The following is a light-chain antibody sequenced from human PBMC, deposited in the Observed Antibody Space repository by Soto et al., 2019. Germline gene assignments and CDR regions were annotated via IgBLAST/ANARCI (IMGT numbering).Light chain of an antibody. CDR3: QQYGSTPLP. CDR1: QXVXXNY. V-gene: IGKV3-20*01. J-gene: IGKJ4*01. CDR2: DAS. Sequence: EIVXXXSPDXXXLSPGERATXXXXXSQXVXXNYLAWYQQKPGQAPRFLIFDASSRATGIPDRFSGSGSGTDFTPTISRLETEDFAVYYCQQYGSTPLPFGGGTKV.